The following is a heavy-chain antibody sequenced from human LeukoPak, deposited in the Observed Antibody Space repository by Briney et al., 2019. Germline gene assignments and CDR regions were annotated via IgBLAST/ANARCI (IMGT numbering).Heavy chain of an antibody. J-gene: IGHJ4*02. V-gene: IGHV4-59*01. D-gene: IGHD2/OR15-2a*01. Sequence: SETLSLTCSVSGDSISSYYWSWIRQPPGKGLEWIGYISYIGSTKYNPSLKSRVTISVDTSKNQFSLKLSSVTAADTAIYYCAKYGQYNFDYWGQGTLVTVSS. CDR2: ISYIGST. CDR3: AKYGQYNFDY. CDR1: GDSISSYY.